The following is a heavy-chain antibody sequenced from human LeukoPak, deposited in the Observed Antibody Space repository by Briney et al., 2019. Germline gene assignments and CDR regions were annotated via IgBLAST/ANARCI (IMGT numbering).Heavy chain of an antibody. CDR2: IYGGGST. CDR3: ARDHSGSYQRAFDI. D-gene: IGHD1-26*01. Sequence: GGSLRLSCAASEFTFVRYAMNWVRQAPGKGLEWVSVIYGGGSTNYADSVKGRFTISRDNSKNTLYLQMNSLRAEDTAVYYCARDHSGSYQRAFDIWGQGTMVTVSS. CDR1: EFTFVRYA. V-gene: IGHV3-66*02. J-gene: IGHJ3*02.